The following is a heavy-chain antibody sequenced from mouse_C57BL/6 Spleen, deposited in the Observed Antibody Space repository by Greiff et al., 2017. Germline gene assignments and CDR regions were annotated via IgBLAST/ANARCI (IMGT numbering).Heavy chain of an antibody. CDR3: ARDRGGPSFAY. Sequence: ESGPGLVKPSQSLSLTCSVTGYSITSGYYWNWIRQFPGNKLEWMGYISYDGSNNYNPSLKNRISITRDTSKNQFFLKLNSVTTEDTATYYCARDRGGPSFAYWGQGTLVTVSA. CDR1: GYSITSGYY. CDR2: ISYDGSN. J-gene: IGHJ3*01. D-gene: IGHD1-1*02. V-gene: IGHV3-6*01.